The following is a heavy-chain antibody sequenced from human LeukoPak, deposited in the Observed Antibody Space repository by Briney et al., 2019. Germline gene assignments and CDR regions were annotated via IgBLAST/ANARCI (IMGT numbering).Heavy chain of an antibody. V-gene: IGHV3-73*01. CDR3: TTQEVGY. J-gene: IGHJ4*02. Sequence: LEWVGRIRSKANSYATAYAASVKGRFTISRDDSKNTAYLQMNSLKTEDTAVYYCTTQEVGYWGQGTLVTVSS. CDR2: IRSKANSYAT.